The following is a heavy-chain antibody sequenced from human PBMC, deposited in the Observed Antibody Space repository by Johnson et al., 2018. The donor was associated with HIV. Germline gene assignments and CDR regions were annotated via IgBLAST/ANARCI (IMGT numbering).Heavy chain of an antibody. CDR2: INWNGATP. J-gene: IGHJ3*02. CDR3: ARDTYYFDI. V-gene: IGHV3-20*04. Sequence: VQLVESGGGVARPGGSLRLSCEASGFSFDEYDMSWVRQAPGKGLEWVSGINWNGATPGSADSVKGRFTISRDNAKNFLYLQMNSLRAEDTALYYCARDTYYFDIWGQGTMVTVSS. D-gene: IGHD3-22*01. CDR1: GFSFDEYD.